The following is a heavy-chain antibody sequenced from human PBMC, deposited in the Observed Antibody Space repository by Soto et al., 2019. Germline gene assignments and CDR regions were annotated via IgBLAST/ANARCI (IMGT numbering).Heavy chain of an antibody. CDR1: GYTFTSYG. D-gene: IGHD6-19*01. Sequence: ASVKVSCKASGYTFTSYGISWLRLAPGQGLEWMGWISAYNGNTNYAQKLQGGVTMTTDTSTSTAYMELRSLRSDDTAVYYCATEPSIAVAGNYWGQGTLVTVSS. J-gene: IGHJ4*02. V-gene: IGHV1-18*01. CDR2: ISAYNGNT. CDR3: ATEPSIAVAGNY.